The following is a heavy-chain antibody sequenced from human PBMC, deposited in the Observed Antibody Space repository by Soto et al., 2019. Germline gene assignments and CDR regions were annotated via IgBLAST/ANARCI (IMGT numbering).Heavy chain of an antibody. J-gene: IGHJ5*02. Sequence: GGSLRLSCVTSGMTFADYNMNWVRQAPGKGLEWVSTISRSSTYFYYADSVKGRFTVSRDDAKNSLFLHMGGLTTDDTGVYFCVRDISGPAERNWFDPWGQGTLVTVSS. V-gene: IGHV3-21*01. CDR1: GMTFADYN. CDR3: VRDISGPAERNWFDP. D-gene: IGHD6-19*01. CDR2: ISRSSTYF.